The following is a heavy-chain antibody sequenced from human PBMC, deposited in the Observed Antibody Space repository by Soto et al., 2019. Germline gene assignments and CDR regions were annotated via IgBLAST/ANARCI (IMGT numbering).Heavy chain of an antibody. V-gene: IGHV1-18*01. J-gene: IGHJ6*02. D-gene: IGHD3-16*01. Sequence: QVQLVQSGDEVKKPGASVKVSCKASGYIFVNYGIAWVRQAPGQGLEWMGWISPYTGNTHSASKVQGRLTMTTDTSTRTAYMARGSLTSDDTAVYYCVMVDNYVTPTPQDVWGQGTTVTVSS. CDR3: VMVDNYVTPTPQDV. CDR1: GYIFVNYG. CDR2: ISPYTGNT.